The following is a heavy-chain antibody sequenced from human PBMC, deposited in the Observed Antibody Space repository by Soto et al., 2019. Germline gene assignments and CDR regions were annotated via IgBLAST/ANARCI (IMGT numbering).Heavy chain of an antibody. CDR2: TYYGSKWYN. Sequence: SQTLSLTCAISGDSVSSNSAAWNWIRQSPSRGLEWLGRTYYGSKWYNDYAVSVKSRITINPDTSKNQFSLKLSSVTAADTAVYYCARGGHLGIYCSSTSCYFSSGYGRFDYWGQGTLVTVSS. V-gene: IGHV6-1*01. D-gene: IGHD2-2*01. CDR1: GDSVSSNSAA. CDR3: ARGGHLGIYCSSTSCYFSSGYGRFDY. J-gene: IGHJ4*02.